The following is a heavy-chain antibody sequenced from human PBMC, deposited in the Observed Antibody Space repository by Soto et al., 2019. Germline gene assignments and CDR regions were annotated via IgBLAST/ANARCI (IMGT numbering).Heavy chain of an antibody. J-gene: IGHJ4*02. CDR3: ARFRAAGPFDY. D-gene: IGHD2-15*01. CDR2: IYYSGST. Sequence: SKTLSLTCTVSGGSISSGGYYWSWIRQHPGKGLEWIGYIYYSGSTYYNPSLKSRVTISVDTSKNQFSLKLSSVTAADTAVYYCARFRAAGPFDYWGQGTLVTVSS. CDR1: GGSISSGGYY. V-gene: IGHV4-31*03.